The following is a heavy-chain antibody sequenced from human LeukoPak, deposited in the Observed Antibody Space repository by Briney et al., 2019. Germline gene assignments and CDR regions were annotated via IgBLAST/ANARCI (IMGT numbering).Heavy chain of an antibody. CDR3: ARHETSCSSTSCWVYFDY. V-gene: IGHV4-39*01. CDR1: GGSISSSSYY. Sequence: SETLPLTCTVSGGSISSSSYYWGWIRQPPGKGLEWIGSIYYSGSTYYNPSLKSRVTISVDTSKNQFSLKLSSVTAADTAVYYCARHETSCSSTSCWVYFDYWGQGTLVTVSS. CDR2: IYYSGST. D-gene: IGHD2-2*01. J-gene: IGHJ4*02.